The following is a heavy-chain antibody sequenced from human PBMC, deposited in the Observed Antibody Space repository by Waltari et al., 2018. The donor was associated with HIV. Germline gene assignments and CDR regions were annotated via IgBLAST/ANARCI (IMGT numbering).Heavy chain of an antibody. J-gene: IGHJ4*02. V-gene: IGHV1-2*02. Sequence: QVQLVPSGAEVKKPGASVKVSCKASGDTFTGHYLHWVGQAPGQGLEWMGWINPKSGGIKYAQNFQGRVTMTRDTSISTAYMELRSLRSDDMGIYYCAREWREEGGSAKGFDQWGQGTLVTVSS. CDR2: INPKSGGI. D-gene: IGHD6-25*01. CDR3: AREWREEGGSAKGFDQ. CDR1: GDTFTGHY.